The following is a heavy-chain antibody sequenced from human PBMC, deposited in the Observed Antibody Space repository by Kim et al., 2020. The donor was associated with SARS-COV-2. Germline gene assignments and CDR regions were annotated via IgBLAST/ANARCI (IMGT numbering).Heavy chain of an antibody. J-gene: IGHJ4*02. V-gene: IGHV1-69*13. Sequence: SVKVSCKASGGTFSSYAISWVRQAPGQGLEWMGGIIPIFGTANYAQKFQGRVTITADESTSTAYMELSSLRSEDTAVYYCARDIFRGGTPVEMATTNDYWGQGTLVTVSS. CDR1: GGTFSSYA. CDR2: IIPIFGTA. CDR3: ARDIFRGGTPVEMATTNDY. D-gene: IGHD1-1*01.